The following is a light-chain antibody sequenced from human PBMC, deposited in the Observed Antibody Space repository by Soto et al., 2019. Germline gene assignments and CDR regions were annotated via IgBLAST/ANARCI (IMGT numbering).Light chain of an antibody. CDR3: QQYSSSPT. CDR2: GAS. CDR1: QTVDGAY. Sequence: EIVLTQSPGTLSLSPGERATLSCRASQTVDGAYLAWYQQKPGQPHRLLIYGASNRATGIPNNFSGSGSVTDFTLTINSLGTQDFAVYYCQQYSSSPTFGQGTRLESK. J-gene: IGKJ5*01. V-gene: IGKV3-20*01.